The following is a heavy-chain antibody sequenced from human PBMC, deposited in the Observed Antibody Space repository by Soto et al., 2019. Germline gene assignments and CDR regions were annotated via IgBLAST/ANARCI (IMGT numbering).Heavy chain of an antibody. V-gene: IGHV1-58*01. CDR3: AAGDYDILTGYYFIDY. CDR1: GFTFTSSA. J-gene: IGHJ4*02. Sequence: SVKVSCKASGFTFTSSAVQWVRQARGQRLEWIGWIVVGSGNTNYAQKFQERVTITRDMSTSTAYMELSSLRSEDTAVYYCAAGDYDILTGYYFIDYWGQGTLVTVSS. D-gene: IGHD3-9*01. CDR2: IVVGSGNT.